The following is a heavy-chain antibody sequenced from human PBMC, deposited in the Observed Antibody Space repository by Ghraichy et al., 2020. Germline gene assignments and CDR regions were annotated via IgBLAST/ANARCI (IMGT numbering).Heavy chain of an antibody. CDR2: INWNGGST. J-gene: IGHJ3*02. D-gene: IGHD6-19*01. CDR1: GFTFDDFG. CDR3: ARVGYSSGWKDAFDI. Sequence: GESLNISCAASGFTFDDFGMSWVRQAPGKGLEWVSGINWNGGSTGYADSVKGRFTISRDNAKNSLYLQVNSLRAEDTAFYYCARVGYSSGWKDAFDIWGQGTMVTVSS. V-gene: IGHV3-20*04.